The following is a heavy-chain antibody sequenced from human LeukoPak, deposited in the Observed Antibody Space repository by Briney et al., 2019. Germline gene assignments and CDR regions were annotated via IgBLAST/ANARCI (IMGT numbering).Heavy chain of an antibody. J-gene: IGHJ4*02. CDR3: ARQQSQWPGRYFDY. Sequence: SETLSLTCIVSGGSISSYYWSWIRQPPGKGLEWIGDINYSGTTNYNPSLKTRVTISVDTSKNQFSLRLSSVTAADTAVYYCARQQSQWPGRYFDYWGQGTLVTVSS. CDR1: GGSISSYY. V-gene: IGHV4-59*01. CDR2: INYSGTT. D-gene: IGHD6-19*01.